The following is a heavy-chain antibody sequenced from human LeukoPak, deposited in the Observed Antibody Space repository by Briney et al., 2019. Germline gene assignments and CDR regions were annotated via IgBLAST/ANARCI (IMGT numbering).Heavy chain of an antibody. CDR1: GDSVSSNSAA. D-gene: IGHD6-6*01. J-gene: IGHJ4*02. V-gene: IGHV6-1*01. CDR3: AREFSSSSGPDY. Sequence: SQTLSLTCAISGDSVSSNSAAWNWIRQSPWRGLEWLGRTYYRSKWFNDYAVSVTSRITIKSDTSKNQFSLQLNSVTPEDTAVYYCAREFSSSSGPDYWGQGTLVTVSS. CDR2: TYYRSKWFN.